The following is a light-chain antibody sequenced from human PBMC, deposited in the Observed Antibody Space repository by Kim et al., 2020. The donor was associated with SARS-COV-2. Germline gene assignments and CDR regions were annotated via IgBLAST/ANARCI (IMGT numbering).Light chain of an antibody. V-gene: IGLV3-1*01. Sequence: SVSPGQTASITCSGDKLGDKYACWYQQKPGQSPMLVIYQDSKRPSGIPERFSGSNSGNTATLTISGTQAMDKADYYCQAWDSSTVVFGGGTQLTVL. J-gene: IGLJ2*01. CDR2: QDS. CDR3: QAWDSSTVV. CDR1: KLGDKY.